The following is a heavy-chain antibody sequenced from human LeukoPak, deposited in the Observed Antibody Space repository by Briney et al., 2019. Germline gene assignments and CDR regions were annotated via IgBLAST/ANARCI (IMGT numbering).Heavy chain of an antibody. Sequence: PGVYLRLSCAASGFTFDDYGMSWVRQAPGKGQEWVSGINWNGGSTGYADSVKGRFTSSRDNAKNSLYLQMNSLRAEDTALYYCARGGNVLRFLEWLDCMDVWGKGTTVTVSS. CDR2: INWNGGST. CDR1: GFTFDDYG. D-gene: IGHD3-3*01. CDR3: ARGGNVLRFLEWLDCMDV. J-gene: IGHJ6*03. V-gene: IGHV3-20*04.